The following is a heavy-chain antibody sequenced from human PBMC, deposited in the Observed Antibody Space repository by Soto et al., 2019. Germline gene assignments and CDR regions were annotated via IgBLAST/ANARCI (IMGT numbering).Heavy chain of an antibody. J-gene: IGHJ5*02. V-gene: IGHV4-39*01. D-gene: IGHD6-13*01. CDR1: GGSISSSSYY. Sequence: SETLSLTCTVSGGSISSSSYYWGWIRQPPGKGLEWIGSIYYSGSTYYNPSLKSRVTISVDTSKNQFSLKLSSVTAADTAVYHCARGVSSSWYPGPWGQGTLVTVSS. CDR2: IYYSGST. CDR3: ARGVSSSWYPGP.